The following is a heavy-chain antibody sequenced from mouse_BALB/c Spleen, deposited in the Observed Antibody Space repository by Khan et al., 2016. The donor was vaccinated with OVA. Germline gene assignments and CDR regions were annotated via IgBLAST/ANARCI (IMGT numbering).Heavy chain of an antibody. J-gene: IGHJ4*01. V-gene: IGHV1-18*01. D-gene: IGHD3-3*01. CDR1: GYTFTEYT. Sequence: EVQLQQSGPELVKPGASVKISCKTSGYTFTEYTLHWVKQSHGKSLEWIGVINPKNGVTSYNQKFKGKATLTVDKSSSTAYMEFRSLTSEDSAVYYCGRDAGRYWGQGTSVTVSS. CDR2: INPKNGVT. CDR3: GRDAGRY.